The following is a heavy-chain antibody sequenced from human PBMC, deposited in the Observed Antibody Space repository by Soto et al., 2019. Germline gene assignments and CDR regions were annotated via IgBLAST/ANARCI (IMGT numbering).Heavy chain of an antibody. J-gene: IGHJ6*02. D-gene: IGHD3-3*01. V-gene: IGHV3-73*01. CDR1: GFTFSGSA. CDR3: TSWSTIFGVVYYYYGMDV. CDR2: IRSKANSYAT. Sequence: GGSLRLSCAASGFTFSGSAMHWVRQASGKGLEWVGRIRSKANSYATAYAASVKGRFTISRDDSKNTAYLQMNSLKTEDTAVYYCTSWSTIFGVVYYYYGMDVWGQGTTVTGS.